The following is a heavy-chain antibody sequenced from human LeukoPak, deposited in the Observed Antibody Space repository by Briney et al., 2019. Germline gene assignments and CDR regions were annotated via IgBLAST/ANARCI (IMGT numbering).Heavy chain of an antibody. CDR1: EYTFTSYY. CDR2: INPSGGST. D-gene: IGHD2-2*01. Sequence: ASVKVSCKASEYTFTSYYMHWVRQAPGQGLEWMGIINPSGGSTSYAQKFQGRVTMTRDTSTSTVYMELSSLRSEDTAVYYCARDPPYCSSTSCYAFDIWGQGTMVTVSS. V-gene: IGHV1-46*01. J-gene: IGHJ3*02. CDR3: ARDPPYCSSTSCYAFDI.